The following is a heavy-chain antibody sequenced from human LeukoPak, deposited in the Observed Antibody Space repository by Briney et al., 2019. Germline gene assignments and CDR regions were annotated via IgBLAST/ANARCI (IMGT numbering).Heavy chain of an antibody. CDR1: GYTFTSYG. V-gene: IGHV1-18*01. CDR3: ARVSGMGAGLPLDY. D-gene: IGHD1-26*01. Sequence: ASVKVSCKSSGYTFTSYGISWVRQPPGQGLEWMGCISAYNGNTNYAQKLQGRVTMTTDTSTSTAYMELRSLRSDDTAVYYCARVSGMGAGLPLDYWGQGTLVTVSS. J-gene: IGHJ4*02. CDR2: ISAYNGNT.